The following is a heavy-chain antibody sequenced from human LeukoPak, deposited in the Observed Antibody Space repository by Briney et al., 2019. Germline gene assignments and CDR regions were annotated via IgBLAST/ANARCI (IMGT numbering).Heavy chain of an antibody. CDR2: ISGSGGST. D-gene: IGHD2-2*01. J-gene: IGHJ4*02. CDR1: GFTFSSYA. Sequence: QPGGSLRLSCAASGFTFSSYAMSWVRQAPGKGLEWVSAISGSGGSTYYADSVKGRFTISRDNSKNTLYLQMNSLGAEDTAVYYCAKDLLLVPAAKIDYWGQGTLVTVSS. V-gene: IGHV3-23*01. CDR3: AKDLLLVPAAKIDY.